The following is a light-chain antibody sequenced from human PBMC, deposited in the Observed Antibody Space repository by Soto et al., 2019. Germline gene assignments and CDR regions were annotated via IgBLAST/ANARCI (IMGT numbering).Light chain of an antibody. CDR2: DAS. J-gene: IGKJ4*02. V-gene: IGKV3-11*01. CDR3: KQRSNFGELT. Sequence: EIVLTQSPATLSLSPGERATLSCRASQSVSSYLAWYQQKPGQAPRLLIYDASNRATGIPARFSGSGSGTDLTLTISSLEPEDFAVYYCKQRSNFGELTFGGGTKVEIK. CDR1: QSVSSY.